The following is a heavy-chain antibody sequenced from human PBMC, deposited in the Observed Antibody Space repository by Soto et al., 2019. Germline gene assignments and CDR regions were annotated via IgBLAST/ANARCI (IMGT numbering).Heavy chain of an antibody. V-gene: IGHV1-69*13. J-gene: IGHJ5*02. D-gene: IGHD3-3*01. CDR2: IIPIFGTA. CDR1: GGTFSSYA. CDR3: ARGIPDTIHKYYDFWSGQFDP. Sequence: GASVKVSCKASGGTFSSYAISWVRQAPGQGLEWMGGIIPIFGTANYAQKFQGRVTITADESTSTAYMELSSLRSEDTAVYYCARGIPDTIHKYYDFWSGQFDPWGQGTLVTVSS.